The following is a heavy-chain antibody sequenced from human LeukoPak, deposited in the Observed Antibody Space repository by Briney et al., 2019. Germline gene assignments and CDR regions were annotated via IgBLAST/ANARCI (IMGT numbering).Heavy chain of an antibody. CDR3: ARTSGRTSLGFDY. Sequence: SSETLSLTCTVSGGSIKSYYWSWIRQPPGKRLEWIGYIDNSGSANRNPSLKSRVTISADTSKNQFFLKLSSVTAADTAVYYCARTSGRTSLGFDYWGQGTLVTVSS. V-gene: IGHV4-59*08. CDR1: GGSIKSYY. J-gene: IGHJ4*02. CDR2: IDNSGSA. D-gene: IGHD3-16*01.